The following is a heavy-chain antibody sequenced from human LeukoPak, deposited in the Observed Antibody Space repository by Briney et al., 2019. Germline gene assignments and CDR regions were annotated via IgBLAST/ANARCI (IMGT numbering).Heavy chain of an antibody. CDR1: GGPITEYY. Sequence: SETLSLTCSVSGGPITEYYWSWIRQPPGKGLEWIGYIYYSGSTNYNPSLKSRVTTSVDTSKNQFSLKLSSVTAADTAVYYCARVQAYGGKGYFDYWGQGTLVTVSS. D-gene: IGHD4-23*01. CDR3: ARVQAYGGKGYFDY. CDR2: IYYSGST. V-gene: IGHV4-59*01. J-gene: IGHJ4*02.